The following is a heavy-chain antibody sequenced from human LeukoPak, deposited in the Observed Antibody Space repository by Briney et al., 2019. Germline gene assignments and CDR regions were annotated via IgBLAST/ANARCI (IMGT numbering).Heavy chain of an antibody. Sequence: GGSLRLSCAASGFTFRTYWMSWVRQAPGKGLEWVANIRRDGSKIYYVDSVKGRFTISRDNSKNTLYLQMNSLRAEDTAVYYCAKEEQYSYAIWGQGTLVTVSS. D-gene: IGHD5-18*01. J-gene: IGHJ4*02. CDR1: GFTFRTYW. CDR2: IRRDGSKI. CDR3: AKEEQYSYAI. V-gene: IGHV3-7*01.